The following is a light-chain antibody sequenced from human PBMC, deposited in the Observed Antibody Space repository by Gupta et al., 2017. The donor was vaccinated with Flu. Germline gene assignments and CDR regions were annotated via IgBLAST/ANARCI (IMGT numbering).Light chain of an antibody. J-gene: IGLJ2*01. V-gene: IGLV2-14*01. Sequence: QSALTQPASVSGSPGQSITISCTCTTSDVGGYNSVSWYQQRPGTAPKLMIYDVSNRPSGISNRFSGSKSGNTASLTISGLQAEDEADYYCSSYTSGSTLVVAFGGGTKLTVL. CDR1: TSDVGGYNS. CDR3: SSYTSGSTLVVA. CDR2: DVS.